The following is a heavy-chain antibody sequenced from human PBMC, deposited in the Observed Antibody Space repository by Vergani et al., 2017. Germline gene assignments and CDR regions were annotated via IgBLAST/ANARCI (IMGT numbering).Heavy chain of an antibody. D-gene: IGHD6-6*01. Sequence: EVQLVEAGGGLVQPGGSLRLSCAASGFTFSSYCMSWVRQAPGKGLEWVANIKQDGSEKYYVDSVKGRFTISRDNAKNSLYLQMNSLRAEDTAVYSCARASGSIAAEVFDYWGQGTLVTVSS. CDR2: IKQDGSEK. V-gene: IGHV3-7*01. CDR1: GFTFSSYC. CDR3: ARASGSIAAEVFDY. J-gene: IGHJ4*02.